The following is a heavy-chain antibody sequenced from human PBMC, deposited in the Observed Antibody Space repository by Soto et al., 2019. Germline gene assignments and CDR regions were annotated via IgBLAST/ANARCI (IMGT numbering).Heavy chain of an antibody. CDR2: ISASSQTI. V-gene: IGHV3-48*02. D-gene: IGHD2-15*01. CDR3: ARTLSWRRGPFDS. Sequence: LRLSCAASGFIFNTYSMNWVRQAPGKGLEWVSYISASSQTIFYADSVRGRFTISRDNANNSIYLQMVSLRDEDTAVYYCARTLSWRRGPFDSWGQGTLVTVSS. CDR1: GFIFNTYS. J-gene: IGHJ4*02.